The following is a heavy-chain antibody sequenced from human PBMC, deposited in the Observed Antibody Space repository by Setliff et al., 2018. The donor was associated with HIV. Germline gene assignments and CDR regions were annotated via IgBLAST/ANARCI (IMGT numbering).Heavy chain of an antibody. CDR2: IYTSGST. CDR3: VRCYYNFWSGYPLDYMDV. V-gene: IGHV4-61*05. Sequence: SETLSLTCTVSGGSISSSSYYWGWIRQPPGKGLEWIGHIYTSGSTNYNPSLKSRVTMSVGTSKNQFSLKLSSVTAADTAVYYCVRCYYNFWSGYPLDYMDVWGKGTTVTVSS. D-gene: IGHD3-3*01. J-gene: IGHJ6*03. CDR1: GGSISSSSYY.